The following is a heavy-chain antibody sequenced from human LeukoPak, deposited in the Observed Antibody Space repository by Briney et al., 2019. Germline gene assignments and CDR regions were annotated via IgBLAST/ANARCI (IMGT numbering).Heavy chain of an antibody. CDR2: INHFGTT. J-gene: IGHJ6*03. V-gene: IGHV4-34*01. CDR3: ARGFNYMDV. CDR1: GGSLNDHY. Sequence: SETLSLTCAVFGGSLNDHYWIWIRQPPGQELEWIGGINHFGTTKYNSSLKSRVTISIDASKKQFSLKLNSVTAADTALYYCARGFNYMDVWGKGTTVTV.